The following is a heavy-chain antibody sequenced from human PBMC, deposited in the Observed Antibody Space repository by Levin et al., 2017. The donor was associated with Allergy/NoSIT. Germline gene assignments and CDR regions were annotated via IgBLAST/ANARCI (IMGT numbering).Heavy chain of an antibody. Sequence: PSETLSLTCAASGFSFSRAVMHWVRQAPDKGLEWVAVISHEADTQIYTDSVKGRFTISRDNSRNVVYLEMNSLRPEDTALYYCASAGRTSNYADVFEWWGQGALVTVSS. CDR3: ASAGRTSNYADVFEW. J-gene: IGHJ4*02. CDR2: ISHEADTQ. CDR1: GFSFSRAV. V-gene: IGHV3-30-3*01. D-gene: IGHD3/OR15-3a*01.